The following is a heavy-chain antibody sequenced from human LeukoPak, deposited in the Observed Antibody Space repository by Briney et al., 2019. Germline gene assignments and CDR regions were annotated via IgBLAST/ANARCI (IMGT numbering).Heavy chain of an antibody. Sequence: SETPSLTCTVSGGSISPYYWSWIRQPPGKGLEWIGYVSHSGSTNYNLSLGSRVTISVDTSKNQFSLKLTSVTAADTAVYFCARGGNYYYHGMDVWGQGTTVTVSS. CDR3: ARGGNYYYHGMDV. V-gene: IGHV4-59*01. D-gene: IGHD1-14*01. CDR2: VSHSGST. J-gene: IGHJ6*02. CDR1: GGSISPYY.